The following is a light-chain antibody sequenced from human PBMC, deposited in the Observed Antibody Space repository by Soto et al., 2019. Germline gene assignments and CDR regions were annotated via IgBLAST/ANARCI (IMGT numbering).Light chain of an antibody. CDR1: SRDIGSHKS. J-gene: IGLJ1*01. Sequence: QSALTQPPSVSGSPGQSVTISCSGSSRDIGSHKSVSWYKQAPGTPPKLIISEVSGQPSGVPDRLSESKSGTTASLTISGLQPEDEADYYCSSYISSITSHVFGTGTKLTVL. V-gene: IGLV2-18*02. CDR3: SSYISSITSHV. CDR2: EVS.